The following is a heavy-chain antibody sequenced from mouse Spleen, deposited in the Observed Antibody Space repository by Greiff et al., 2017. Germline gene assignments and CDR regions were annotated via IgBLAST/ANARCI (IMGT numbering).Heavy chain of an antibody. V-gene: IGHV5-9*04. CDR1: GFTFSSYA. Sequence: EVKLMESGGGLVKLGGSLKLSCAASGFTFSSYAMSWVRQTPEKRLEWVATISSGGGNTYYPDSVKGRFTISRDNAKNTLYLQMSSLKSEDTAMYYCARPGDYYRYYYAMDYWGQGTSVTVSS. CDR3: ARPGDYYRYYYAMDY. D-gene: IGHD2-14*01. CDR2: ISSGGGNT. J-gene: IGHJ4*01.